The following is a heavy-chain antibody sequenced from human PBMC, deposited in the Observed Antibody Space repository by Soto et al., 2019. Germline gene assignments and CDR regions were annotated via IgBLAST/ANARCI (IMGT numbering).Heavy chain of an antibody. J-gene: IGHJ4*02. CDR2: ISYDGSFQ. Sequence: GGSLRLSCAASGFIFSGSGMHWVRQAPGKGLEWLAVISYDGSFQYYAGSVKGRFTISRDNSKNTVSLLMNSLTSEDTAVYYCVRWDNAYFASWGQGTQVTAPQ. CDR3: VRWDNAYFAS. CDR1: GFIFSGSG. D-gene: IGHD1-26*01. V-gene: IGHV3-30*03.